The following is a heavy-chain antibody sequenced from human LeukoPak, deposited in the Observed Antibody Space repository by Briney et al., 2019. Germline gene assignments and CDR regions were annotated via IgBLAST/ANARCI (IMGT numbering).Heavy chain of an antibody. D-gene: IGHD3-22*01. Sequence: PGGSLRLSCVFSGFTFSNYWMSWVRQAPGKGLEWVANIKQDESEKHYVDSVKGRFTISRDNAKNSLYLQMNSLRAEDTAVYYCARGDSSGYYDYWGQGTLVTVSS. V-gene: IGHV3-7*03. CDR3: ARGDSSGYYDY. J-gene: IGHJ4*02. CDR2: IKQDESEK. CDR1: GFTFSNYW.